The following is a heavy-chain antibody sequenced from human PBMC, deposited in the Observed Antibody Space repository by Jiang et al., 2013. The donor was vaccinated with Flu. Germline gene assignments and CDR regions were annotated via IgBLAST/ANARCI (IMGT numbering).Heavy chain of an antibody. CDR1: GGSISSSSYY. J-gene: IGHJ4*02. CDR3: ARRGSSTRKIDY. Sequence: SGGSISSSSYYWGVDPPAPREGAGVDWEYLLYGSTYYNPSLTSRVTISVDTSKNQFSLKLSSVTAADTAVYYCARRGSSTRKIDYWGQGTLVTVSS. CDR2: LLYGST. D-gene: IGHD3-16*01. V-gene: IGHV4-39*01.